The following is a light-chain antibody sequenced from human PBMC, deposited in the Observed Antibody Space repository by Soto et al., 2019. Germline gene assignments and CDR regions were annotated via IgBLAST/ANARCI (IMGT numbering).Light chain of an antibody. V-gene: IGKV1-33*01. CDR2: DAS. Sequence: DIQMTQSPSSLSASVGDRVTITCQASHYLGNSLSLSQQKPGKAPKLLISDASNLETGVPSRFSASASGTDFTFTISSLQPEDIATYYCQQYDSLPFTFGGGTKVDIK. CDR3: QQYDSLPFT. J-gene: IGKJ4*01. CDR1: HYLGNS.